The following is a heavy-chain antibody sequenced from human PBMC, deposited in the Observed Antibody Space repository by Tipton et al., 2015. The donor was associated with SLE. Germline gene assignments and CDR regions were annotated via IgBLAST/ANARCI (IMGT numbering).Heavy chain of an antibody. J-gene: IGHJ3*02. V-gene: IGHV3-21*01. Sequence: GSLRLSCAASGFTFSSYTMNWVRQAPGKGLEWVSSISSSSSYIYYADSVKGRFTISRDNAKNSLYLQMNSLRAEDTAVYYCARHKDDAFDIWGQGTMSPSLQ. CDR1: GFTFSSYT. CDR2: ISSSSSYI. CDR3: ARHKDDAFDI.